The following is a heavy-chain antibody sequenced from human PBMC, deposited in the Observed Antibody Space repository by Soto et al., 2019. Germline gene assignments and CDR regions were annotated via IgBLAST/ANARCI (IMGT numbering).Heavy chain of an antibody. D-gene: IGHD1-1*01. CDR3: ARDPSGQPTIYRFDP. V-gene: IGHV4-59*01. CDR1: GDSISRYY. Sequence: SETLSLTCNVSGDSISRYYWGLIRQPPGKGLEWIGSFSYRGSTFYNPSLKSRLTISMDTYKNQLSLRLTSVTAADTDVYYCARDPSGQPTIYRFDPWGQGPLVTVS. J-gene: IGHJ5*02. CDR2: FSYRGST.